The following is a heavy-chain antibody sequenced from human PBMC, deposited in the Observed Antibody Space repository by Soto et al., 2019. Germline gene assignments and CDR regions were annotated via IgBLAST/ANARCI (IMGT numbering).Heavy chain of an antibody. CDR3: AKAPLSRYCSSTSCPLDY. D-gene: IGHD2-2*01. CDR1: GYTFSSNS. J-gene: IGHJ4*02. V-gene: IGHV3-23*01. Sequence: PGGSLRLSCAASGYTFSSNSMNWVRQVPGKGLEWVSGISDTGGSTYYADSVKGRFTNSRDNSKYTLNLQMNSLRAEDTALYYCAKAPLSRYCSSTSCPLDYWGQGTLVTVSS. CDR2: ISDTGGST.